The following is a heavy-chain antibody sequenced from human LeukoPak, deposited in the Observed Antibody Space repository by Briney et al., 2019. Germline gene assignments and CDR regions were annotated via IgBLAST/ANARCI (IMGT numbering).Heavy chain of an antibody. J-gene: IGHJ4*02. CDR1: GFTFSSYW. CDR2: IMQDGSEK. V-gene: IGHV3-7*04. CDR3: ARHSAGYTTFFDY. Sequence: GGSLRLYCAASGFTFSSYWMSWVRQAPGKGLEWVANIMQDGSEKYYVDSVKGRFTISRDNAKNSLYLQMNSLRAEDTAVYYCARHSAGYTTFFDYWGQGTLVTVSS. D-gene: IGHD5-24*01.